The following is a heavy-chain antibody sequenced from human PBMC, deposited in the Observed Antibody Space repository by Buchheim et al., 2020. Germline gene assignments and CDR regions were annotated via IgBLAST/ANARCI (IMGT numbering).Heavy chain of an antibody. CDR3: ARGGDYYDSSGYYDY. CDR2: IYHSGST. D-gene: IGHD3-22*01. CDR1: GGSISSGGYS. J-gene: IGHJ4*02. V-gene: IGHV4-30-2*01. Sequence: QLQLRESGSGLVKPSQTLSLTCAVSGGSISSGGYSWSWIRQPPGKGLEWIGYIYHSGSTYYNPSLKSRVTIAVDRSKNQFSLKLSSVTAADTAVYYCARGGDYYDSSGYYDYWGQGTL.